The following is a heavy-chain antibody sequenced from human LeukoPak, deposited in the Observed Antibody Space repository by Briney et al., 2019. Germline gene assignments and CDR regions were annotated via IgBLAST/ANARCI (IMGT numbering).Heavy chain of an antibody. CDR1: GYTFSSYG. D-gene: IGHD5-18*01. CDR3: ARAVRGYSYAYLPY. Sequence: ASVKVSCKASGYTFSSYGISWVRQAPGQGLEWMGWISAYDGNTDYAQNLQGRVTMTTDTSTSAAYMELRSLRSDDTAVYYCARAVRGYSYAYLPYWGQGTLVTVSS. V-gene: IGHV1-18*01. J-gene: IGHJ4*02. CDR2: ISAYDGNT.